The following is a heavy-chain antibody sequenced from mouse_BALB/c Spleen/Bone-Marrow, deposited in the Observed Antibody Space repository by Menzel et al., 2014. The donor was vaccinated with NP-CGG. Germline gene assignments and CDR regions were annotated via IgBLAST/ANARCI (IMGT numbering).Heavy chain of an antibody. V-gene: IGHV5-17*02. CDR1: GFTFSSFG. CDR3: ARSPYDYAAMDY. D-gene: IGHD2-4*01. CDR2: ISSGSSTI. Sequence: DVKLVESGGGVVQPGGSRKLSRAASGFTFSSFGMHWVRQAPEKGLEWVAYISSGSSTIYYADTVKGRFTISRDNPKNTLFLQMTSLRSEDTAMYYCARSPYDYAAMDYWGQGTSVTVSS. J-gene: IGHJ4*01.